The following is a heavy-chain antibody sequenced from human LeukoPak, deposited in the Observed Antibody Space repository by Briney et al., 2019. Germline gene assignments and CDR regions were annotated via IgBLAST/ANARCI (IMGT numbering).Heavy chain of an antibody. CDR2: ISGDGGAT. Sequence: GGSLRLSCAASGFTFSSYSMNWVRQAPGKGLEYVSAISGDGGATYYSNSVKGRFTTSRDNSKNTLYLQMGSLRAEDMAVYYCATWSGYHHVYWGQGTQVTVSS. J-gene: IGHJ4*02. CDR1: GFTFSSYS. CDR3: ATWSGYHHVY. D-gene: IGHD3-3*01. V-gene: IGHV3-64*01.